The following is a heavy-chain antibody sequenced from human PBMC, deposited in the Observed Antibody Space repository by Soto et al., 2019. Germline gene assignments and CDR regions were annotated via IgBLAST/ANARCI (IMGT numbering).Heavy chain of an antibody. Sequence: GGSLRLSCAASGFTFSSYAMSWVRQAPGKGLEWVSAISGSGGSTYYADSVKGRFTISRDNAKNSLYLHMNSLKADDTAVYYCARDVILRSFDWFPPVATIQDYWGQGTLVTVSS. J-gene: IGHJ4*02. D-gene: IGHD3-9*01. CDR3: ARDVILRSFDWFPPVATIQDY. CDR1: GFTFSSYA. V-gene: IGHV3-23*01. CDR2: ISGSGGST.